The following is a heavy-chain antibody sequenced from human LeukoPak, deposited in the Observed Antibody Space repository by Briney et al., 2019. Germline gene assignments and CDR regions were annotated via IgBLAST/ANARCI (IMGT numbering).Heavy chain of an antibody. CDR1: GFTFSSYG. V-gene: IGHV3-30*18. Sequence: RAGGSLRLSCAASGFTFSSYGMHWVRQAPGKGLEWVAVISYDGSNKYYADSVKGRFTISRDNSKNTLYLQMDSLRAEGTAVYYCAKDRITGTDDYWGQGTLVTVSS. CDR3: AKDRITGTDDY. CDR2: ISYDGSNK. J-gene: IGHJ4*02. D-gene: IGHD1-20*01.